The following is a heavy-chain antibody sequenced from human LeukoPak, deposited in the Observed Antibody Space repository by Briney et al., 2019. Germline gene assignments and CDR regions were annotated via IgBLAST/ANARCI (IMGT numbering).Heavy chain of an antibody. CDR1: GGSFCGYY. Sequence: SETLSLTCAVYGGSFCGYYWSWIRQSPGKGLEGSGEINDSGSTNYNPSLKSRVTISLDTSKKQFSLKVSSVTAADTAVYYCARGPRRIAVSPVDYWGQGTLVTVSS. CDR3: ARGPRRIAVSPVDY. V-gene: IGHV4-34*01. J-gene: IGHJ4*02. D-gene: IGHD6-19*01. CDR2: INDSGST.